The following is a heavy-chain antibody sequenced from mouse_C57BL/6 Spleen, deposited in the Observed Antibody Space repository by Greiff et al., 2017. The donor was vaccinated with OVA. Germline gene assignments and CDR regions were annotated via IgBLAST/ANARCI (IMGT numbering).Heavy chain of an antibody. CDR2: IHPNSGST. CDR1: GYTFTSYW. J-gene: IGHJ4*01. Sequence: VQLQQPGAELVKPGASVKLSCKASGYTFTSYWMHWVKQRPGQGLEWIGMIHPNSGSTNYNEKFKSKATLTVDKSSSTAYMQLSSLTSEDSAVYYCARWIYDYDGYYAMGYWGQGTSVTVSS. V-gene: IGHV1-64*01. CDR3: ARWIYDYDGYYAMGY. D-gene: IGHD2-4*01.